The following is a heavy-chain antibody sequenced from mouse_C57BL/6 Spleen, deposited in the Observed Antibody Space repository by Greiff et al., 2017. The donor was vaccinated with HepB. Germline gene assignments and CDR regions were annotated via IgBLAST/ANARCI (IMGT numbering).Heavy chain of an antibody. CDR2: IYPGDGDT. CDR1: GYAFSSSW. Sequence: VQLQQSGPELVKPGASVKISCKASGYAFSSSWMNWVKQRPGKGLEWIGRIYPGDGDTNYNGKFKGKATLTADKSSSTAYMQLSSLTSEDSAVYCCAREHHYYGSSYWYFDVWGTGTTVTVSS. CDR3: AREHHYYGSSYWYFDV. J-gene: IGHJ1*03. D-gene: IGHD1-1*01. V-gene: IGHV1-82*01.